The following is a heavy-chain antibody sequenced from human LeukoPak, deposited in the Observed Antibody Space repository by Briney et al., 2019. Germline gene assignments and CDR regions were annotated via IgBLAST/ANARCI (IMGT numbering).Heavy chain of an antibody. CDR2: VRSEASGGTT. V-gene: IGHV3-49*04. CDR3: TRPRVAGVDAFDI. Sequence: PGGSLRLSCTASGFTFGDYTMSWVRQAPGKGLEWVGFVRSEASGGTTEYAASVKGRFTISRDDSKSIAYLQMNSLMTEDTGVYYCTRPRVAGVDAFDIWGQGTMVIVSS. CDR1: GFTFGDYT. J-gene: IGHJ3*02. D-gene: IGHD6-19*01.